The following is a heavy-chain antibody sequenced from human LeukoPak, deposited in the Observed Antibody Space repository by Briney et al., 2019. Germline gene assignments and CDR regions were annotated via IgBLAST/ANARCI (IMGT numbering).Heavy chain of an antibody. CDR3: ARHVKDFWNYYLSNFDY. J-gene: IGHJ4*02. D-gene: IGHD3-3*01. V-gene: IGHV4-39*01. CDR1: GGSIISSSYY. CDR2: IYYSGST. Sequence: SETLSLTCTVSGGSIISSSYYWGWLRQPPGTGLEWIGTIYYSGSTYYNPSLKSRVTISVDTSKNQFSLRLTSVTTADTAVYYCARHVKDFWNYYLSNFDYWGQGTLVTVSS.